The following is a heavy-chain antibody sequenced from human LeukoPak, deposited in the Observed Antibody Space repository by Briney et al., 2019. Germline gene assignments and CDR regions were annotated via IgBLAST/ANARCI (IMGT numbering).Heavy chain of an antibody. V-gene: IGHV4-59*08. D-gene: IGHD1-26*01. CDR2: IYYSGST. CDR1: GGSISSYY. CDR3: ARRDSGSGTYPLDY. J-gene: IGHJ4*02. Sequence: KPSETLSLTCTVSGGSISSYYWSWIRQPPGKGLEWIGYIYYSGSTNYNPSLKSRVTISVDTSKNQFSLKLSSVIAADTAVYYCARRDSGSGTYPLDYWGQGTLVTVSS.